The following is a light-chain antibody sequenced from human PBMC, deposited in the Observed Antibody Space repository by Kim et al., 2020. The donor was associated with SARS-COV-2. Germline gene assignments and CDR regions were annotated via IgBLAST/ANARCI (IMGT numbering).Light chain of an antibody. J-gene: IGKJ1*01. CDR3: QQYNSYRT. CDR1: QSISSW. CDR2: KAS. Sequence: SASVGDRVTITCRASQSISSWLAWYQQKPGKAPKLLIYKASSLESGVPSRFSGSGSGTEFTLTISSLQPDDFATYYCQQYNSYRTFGQGNKVDIK. V-gene: IGKV1-5*03.